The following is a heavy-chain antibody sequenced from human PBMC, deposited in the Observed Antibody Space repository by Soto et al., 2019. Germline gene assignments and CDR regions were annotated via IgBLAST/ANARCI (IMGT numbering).Heavy chain of an antibody. CDR3: ARETGYSSGWRQDY. J-gene: IGHJ4*02. CDR2: INSDGSSI. Sequence: EVQLVESGGGLVQPGGSLRLSCAASGFTFSSYWMHWVRQAPGKGLVWVSRINSDGSSISYADSVKGRFTISRDNAKNTLYLQMNSLRVEDTAVYYCARETGYSSGWRQDYWAQGTLVAVSS. D-gene: IGHD6-19*01. CDR1: GFTFSSYW. V-gene: IGHV3-74*01.